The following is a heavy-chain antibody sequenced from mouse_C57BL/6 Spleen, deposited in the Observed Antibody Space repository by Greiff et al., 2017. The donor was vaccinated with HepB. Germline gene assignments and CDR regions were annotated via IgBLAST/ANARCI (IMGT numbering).Heavy chain of an antibody. J-gene: IGHJ3*01. Sequence: VQLQQSGAELVKPGASVKMSCKASGYTFTSYWITWVKQRPGQGLEWIGDIYPGSGSTNYNEKFKSKATLTVDTSSSTAYMQLSSLTSEDSAVYYCARSGYSNLPWFAYWGQGTLVTVSA. CDR1: GYTFTSYW. CDR3: ARSGYSNLPWFAY. V-gene: IGHV1-55*01. CDR2: IYPGSGST. D-gene: IGHD2-5*01.